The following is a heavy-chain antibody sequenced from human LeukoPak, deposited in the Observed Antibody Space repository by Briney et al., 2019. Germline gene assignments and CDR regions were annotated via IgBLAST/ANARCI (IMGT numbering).Heavy chain of an antibody. D-gene: IGHD6-13*01. V-gene: IGHV4-4*07. Sequence: NASETLSLTCTVSGGSISSYYWSWIRQPAGKGLEWIGRIYTSGSTNYNPSLKSRVTMSVDTSKNQFSLKLSSVTAADTAVCYCAGGGSSSWSTNFDYWGQGTLVTVSS. CDR3: AGGGSSSWSTNFDY. J-gene: IGHJ4*02. CDR2: IYTSGST. CDR1: GGSISSYY.